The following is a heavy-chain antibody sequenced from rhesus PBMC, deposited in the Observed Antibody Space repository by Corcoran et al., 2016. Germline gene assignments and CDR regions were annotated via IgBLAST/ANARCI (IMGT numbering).Heavy chain of an antibody. V-gene: IGHV3S18*01. J-gene: IGHJ6*01. D-gene: IGHD1-26*01. CDR2: ISYTGGST. Sequence: EVQLVESGGGLAKPGGSLRLSCAASGFSFSDYYMYWVRQAPGKGLEWVSGISYTGGSTYYADSGKGRCTISRENAKKKLYLQMDSLRAEDTAVYYCARDSITGTTRYGLDSWGQGVVVTVSS. CDR1: GFSFSDYY. CDR3: ARDSITGTTRYGLDS.